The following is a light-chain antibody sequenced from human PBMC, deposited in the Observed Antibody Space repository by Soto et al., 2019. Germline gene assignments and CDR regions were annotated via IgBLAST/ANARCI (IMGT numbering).Light chain of an antibody. J-gene: IGLJ2*01. CDR2: EVT. CDR3: SSYTIRSTLV. CDR1: SSDIGRYNY. V-gene: IGLV2-14*01. Sequence: QSALTQPASVSGSPGQSITVSCTGTSSDIGRYNYVSWYQQYPAKAPKLVIYEVTYRPSGISDRFSAYKSGNTASLIISGLQAEDEADYYCSSYTIRSTLVFGGGTKLTVL.